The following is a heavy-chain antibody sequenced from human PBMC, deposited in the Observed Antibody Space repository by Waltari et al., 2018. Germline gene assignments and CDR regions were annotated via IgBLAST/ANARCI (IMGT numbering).Heavy chain of an antibody. D-gene: IGHD6-13*01. CDR1: GNTFTGYY. CDR3: ARVGIAAAGSYYFDY. CDR2: INPNSGGT. V-gene: IGHV1-2*02. J-gene: IGHJ4*02. Sequence: QVQLVQSGAEVKKPGASVKVSCKASGNTFTGYYMHWVRPAPGQGLEWMGWINPNSGGTNYAQKFQGRVTMTRDTSISTAYMELSRLRSDDTAVYYCARVGIAAAGSYYFDYWGQGTLVTVSS.